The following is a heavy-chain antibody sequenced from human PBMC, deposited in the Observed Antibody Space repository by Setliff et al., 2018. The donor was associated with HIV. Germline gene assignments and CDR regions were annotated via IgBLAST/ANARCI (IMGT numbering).Heavy chain of an antibody. CDR2: MYYSGKT. D-gene: IGHD3-22*01. CDR1: GGSIARSYLY. V-gene: IGHV4-39*01. J-gene: IGHJ4*02. Sequence: SETLSLTCTVSGGSIARSYLYWGWIRQPPGKGLEWIGTMYYSGKTFYIPSLQSRVTISVDTSKNQFSLKLSSVTAADTAVYYCARHYDSSGYGDYFDDWGRGILVTVSS. CDR3: ARHYDSSGYGDYFDD.